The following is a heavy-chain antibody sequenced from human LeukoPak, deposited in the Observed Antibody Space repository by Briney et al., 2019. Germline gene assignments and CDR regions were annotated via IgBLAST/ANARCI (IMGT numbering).Heavy chain of an antibody. J-gene: IGHJ4*02. CDR2: ISAYNGNT. Sequence: ASVKVSRKASGYTFTSYGISWVRQAPGQGLEWMGWISAYNGNTNYAQKLQGRVTMTTDTSTSTAYMELRSLRSGDTAVYYCARAYGSGSYSDYWGQGTLVTVSS. CDR3: ARAYGSGSYSDY. CDR1: GYTFTSYG. D-gene: IGHD3-10*01. V-gene: IGHV1-18*01.